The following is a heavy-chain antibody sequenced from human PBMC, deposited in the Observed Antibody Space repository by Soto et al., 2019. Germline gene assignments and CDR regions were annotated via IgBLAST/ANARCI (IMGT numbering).Heavy chain of an antibody. V-gene: IGHV3-7*01. Sequence: PGGSLRLSCAASGFTFSSYWMSWVRQAPGKGLEWVANIKQDGSGKYYVDSVKGRFTISRDNAKNSLYLQMNSLRAEDTAVYYCASKWIQLWEPFDYWGQGTLVTVSS. J-gene: IGHJ4*02. D-gene: IGHD5-18*01. CDR3: ASKWIQLWEPFDY. CDR2: IKQDGSGK. CDR1: GFTFSSYW.